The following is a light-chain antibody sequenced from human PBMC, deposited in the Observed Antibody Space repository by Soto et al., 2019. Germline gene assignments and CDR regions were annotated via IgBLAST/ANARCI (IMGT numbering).Light chain of an antibody. CDR1: QSVSDK. CDR2: GAS. Sequence: IIMTHSPDTLSVSPGESATLSFRASQSVSDKVAWYQQTSGQPPKLLIYGASSRATGIPDRFSGSGSGTEFTLTISRLEPEDFAVYYCQQYGSSSWTFGQGTKVDIK. J-gene: IGKJ1*01. CDR3: QQYGSSSWT. V-gene: IGKV3-20*01.